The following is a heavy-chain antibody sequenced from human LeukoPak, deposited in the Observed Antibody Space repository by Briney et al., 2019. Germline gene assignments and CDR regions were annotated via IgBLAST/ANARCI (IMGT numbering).Heavy chain of an antibody. CDR1: GGSISSYY. CDR3: ARVGGTNYYYYGMDV. CDR2: IYDSGST. J-gene: IGHJ6*02. Sequence: SETLSLTCTVSGGSISSYYWSWIRQPPGKGLEWIGYIYDSGSTNYNPSLKSRVTISVDTSMNQFSLKLSSVTAADTAVYYCARVGGTNYYYYGMDVWGQGTTVTVSS. V-gene: IGHV4-59*01. D-gene: IGHD1-1*01.